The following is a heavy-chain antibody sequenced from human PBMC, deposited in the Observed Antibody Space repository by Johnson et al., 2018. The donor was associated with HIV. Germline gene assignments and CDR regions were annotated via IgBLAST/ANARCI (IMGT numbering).Heavy chain of an antibody. Sequence: VQLVESGGGLVQPGGSLRLSCAASGFTFNDYAMSWVRQAPGKGPEWVSGINWNGGCIGYADSVKGRFTISRDNAKKHLYLQMISLRGEDTAVYYCARHHEALPGAFDIWGQGTMVTVSS. D-gene: IGHD1-14*01. CDR2: INWNGGCI. CDR1: GFTFNDYA. V-gene: IGHV3-20*04. CDR3: ARHHEALPGAFDI. J-gene: IGHJ3*02.